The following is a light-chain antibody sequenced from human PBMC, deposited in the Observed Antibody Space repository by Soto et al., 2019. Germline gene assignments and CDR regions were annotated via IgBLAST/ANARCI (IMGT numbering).Light chain of an antibody. V-gene: IGKV3-20*01. CDR1: QSISSN. Sequence: EIVWTQSAATLSVSPGERATLSCRASQSISSNLPWFQQKPGQAPRLLIYGASSRATGIPDRFSGSGSGTDFTLTIPRLEPEDFAVYYCLQYGSSVWTFGQGTKVDIK. CDR2: GAS. CDR3: LQYGSSVWT. J-gene: IGKJ1*01.